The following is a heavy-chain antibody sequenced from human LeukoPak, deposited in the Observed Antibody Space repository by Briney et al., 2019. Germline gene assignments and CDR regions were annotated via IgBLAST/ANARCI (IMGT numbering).Heavy chain of an antibody. D-gene: IGHD2-2*01. J-gene: IGHJ5*02. CDR3: ARDSASSSSWGPLDP. CDR1: GFTFTSSA. Sequence: ASVKVSCKASGFTFTSSAVQWVRQARGQRLEWIGWIVVGSGNTNYAQKFQERVTITRDMSTSTAYMELSSLRSEDTAVYYCARDSASSSSWGPLDPWGQGTLVTVSS. V-gene: IGHV1-58*01. CDR2: IVVGSGNT.